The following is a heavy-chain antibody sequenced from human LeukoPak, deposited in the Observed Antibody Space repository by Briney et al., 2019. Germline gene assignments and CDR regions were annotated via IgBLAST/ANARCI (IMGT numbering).Heavy chain of an antibody. Sequence: ASVKVSCKASGYTFTGYYMHWVRQAPGQGLEWMGWINPNSGGTNYAQKFQGRVTMTRDTSISTAYMELSRLRSEDTAVYYCASSRTTVAPPYYYYYMDVWGKGTTVTISS. J-gene: IGHJ6*03. CDR3: ASSRTTVAPPYYYYYMDV. CDR1: GYTFTGYY. CDR2: INPNSGGT. V-gene: IGHV1-2*02. D-gene: IGHD4-11*01.